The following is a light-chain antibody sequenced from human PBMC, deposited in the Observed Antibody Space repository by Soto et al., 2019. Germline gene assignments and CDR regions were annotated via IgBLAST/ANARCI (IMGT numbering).Light chain of an antibody. CDR2: TND. CDR1: SSNIGSYT. Sequence: QSVLTQPPSASGTPGQRVTISCSGSSSNIGSYTVNWYQQLPGTDPKLLIYTNDQRPSGVPDRFSGSKSGTSASLAISELESEDEADYYCAAWDYSLNDYGFGTGTKVTVL. J-gene: IGLJ1*01. V-gene: IGLV1-44*01. CDR3: AAWDYSLNDYG.